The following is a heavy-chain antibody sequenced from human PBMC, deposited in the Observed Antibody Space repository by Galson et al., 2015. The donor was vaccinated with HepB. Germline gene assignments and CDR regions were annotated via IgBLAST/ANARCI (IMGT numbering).Heavy chain of an antibody. V-gene: IGHV3-30*04. CDR3: ARAVAMVRELDY. Sequence: SLRLSCAASGFTFRRSYLHWVRQAPGKGLDWVALISYDGSNKYYADSVRGRFTISRDNFKNTLYLQMNSLRAEDTAVYYCARAVAMVRELDYWGQGTLVTVSS. J-gene: IGHJ4*02. CDR1: GFTFRRSY. CDR2: ISYDGSNK. D-gene: IGHD3-10*01.